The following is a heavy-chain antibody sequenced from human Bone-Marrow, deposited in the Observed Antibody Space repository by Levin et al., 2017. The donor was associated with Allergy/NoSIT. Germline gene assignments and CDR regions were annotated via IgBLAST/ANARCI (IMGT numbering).Heavy chain of an antibody. V-gene: IGHV3-23*01. CDR1: GFTFSDYA. D-gene: IGHD2-15*01. Sequence: GGSLRLSCAASGFTFSDYAMSWVRQTPGKGLEWVSSISGTGGSPNYADSVKGRFTISRDNSKNTLYLQMNSLRAEDTAVYYCASEIGYCSGGSCYAWGTSDYWGQGTLVTVSS. J-gene: IGHJ4*02. CDR3: ASEIGYCSGGSCYAWGTSDY. CDR2: ISGTGGSP.